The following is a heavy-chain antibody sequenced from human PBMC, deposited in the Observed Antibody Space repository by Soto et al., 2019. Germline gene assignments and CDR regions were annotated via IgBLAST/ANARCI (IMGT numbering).Heavy chain of an antibody. J-gene: IGHJ5*02. CDR2: IDPSDSYN. Sequence: EVQLVPSGAEVKKPGESLRISCKGSGYRFTNHWISWVRQMPGKGLEWMGRIDPSDSYNNYSPSFQGRVTISADKSISTAYLQWSSLQASDTAMYFCARHGDSSSPNWFDPWGQGTLVTVSS. CDR1: GYRFTNHW. V-gene: IGHV5-10-1*03. D-gene: IGHD6-6*01. CDR3: ARHGDSSSPNWFDP.